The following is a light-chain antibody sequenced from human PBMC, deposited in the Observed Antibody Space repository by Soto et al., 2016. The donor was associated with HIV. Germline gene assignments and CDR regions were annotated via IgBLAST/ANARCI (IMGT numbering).Light chain of an antibody. J-gene: IGLJ2*01. V-gene: IGLV3-1*01. CDR1: KLGDKN. Sequence: SYELTQPPSLSVSPRQTARLTCSGHKLGDKNACWYQQKSGQSPVLVIYKDNIRPSGIPDRFSGSNSGNTAILTISGTQPVDEADYYCQAWDSSGVVFGGGTRLTVL. CDR2: KDN. CDR3: QAWDSSGVV.